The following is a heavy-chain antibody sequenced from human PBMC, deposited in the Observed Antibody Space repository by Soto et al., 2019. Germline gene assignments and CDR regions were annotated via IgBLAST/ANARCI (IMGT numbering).Heavy chain of an antibody. J-gene: IGHJ4*02. CDR1: GITFSSYW. CDR3: ARDFLDEGRTIFGVVIPPRKERARFDY. V-gene: IGHV3-7*01. Sequence: GGSLRLSWAASGITFSSYWMSWVRRAPGKGMEWVANRKQDGSEKYYVDSVRGRFTIPRDNSKNSLYLQMNSLRAEDTAVYYCARDFLDEGRTIFGVVIPPRKERARFDYWGQGTLVTVSS. D-gene: IGHD3-3*01. CDR2: RKQDGSEK.